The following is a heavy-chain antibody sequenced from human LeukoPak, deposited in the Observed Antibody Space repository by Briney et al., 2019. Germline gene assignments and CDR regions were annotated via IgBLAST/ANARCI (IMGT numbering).Heavy chain of an antibody. V-gene: IGHV1-69*13. CDR2: IIPIFGTA. J-gene: IGHJ4*02. CDR1: GGTFSSYA. Sequence: WASVKASCKASGGTFSSYAISWVRQAPGQGLEWMGGIIPIFGTANYAQEFQGRVTITADESTSTAYMELSSLRSEDTAVYYCARTVPYYDFWSGQLFDYWGQGTLVTVSS. CDR3: ARTVPYYDFWSGQLFDY. D-gene: IGHD3-3*01.